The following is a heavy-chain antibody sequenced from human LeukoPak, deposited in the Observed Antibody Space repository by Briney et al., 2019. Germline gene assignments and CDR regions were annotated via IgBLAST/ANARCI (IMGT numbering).Heavy chain of an antibody. CDR2: ISAYNGNT. CDR1: GYTFTSYG. CDR3: ARDENYDFWSGYSYYFDY. D-gene: IGHD3-3*01. J-gene: IGHJ4*02. Sequence: GASVKVSCKASGYTFTSYGISWVRQAPGQGLEWMGWISAYNGNTNYAQKLQGRVTMTTDTSTSTAYMELRSLRSDDTAVYYCARDENYDFWSGYSYYFDYWGQGTLVTVSS. V-gene: IGHV1-18*01.